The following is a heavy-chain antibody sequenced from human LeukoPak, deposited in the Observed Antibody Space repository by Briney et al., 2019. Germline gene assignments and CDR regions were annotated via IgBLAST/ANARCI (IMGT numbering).Heavy chain of an antibody. CDR3: AKDRWGDISGYPFGI. J-gene: IGHJ3*02. CDR1: GFIFSSYG. V-gene: IGHV3-30*18. Sequence: PGRSLRLSCVASGFIFSSYGMHWVRQAPGKGLEWVALISYDGSNRNYADSVKGRFTISRDNSKKTLYLQMNSLRAEDTAVYYCAKDRWGDISGYPFGIWGQGTLVTVSS. D-gene: IGHD3-22*01. CDR2: ISYDGSNR.